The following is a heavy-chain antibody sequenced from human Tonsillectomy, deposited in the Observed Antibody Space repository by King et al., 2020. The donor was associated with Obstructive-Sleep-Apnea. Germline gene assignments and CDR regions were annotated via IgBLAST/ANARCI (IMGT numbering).Heavy chain of an antibody. V-gene: IGHV3-15*01. Sequence: VQLVESGGSLVKPGGSLSRSCAASGFPFTYALMSWVRQRPGKGLEWVGRINNQGGCGTADLAEPIEGRFTISRDDSKNTLYRQMNSMKTEDTAVYHFTWLTTVATIDYWGKGILVTVSS. CDR1: GFPFTYAL. D-gene: IGHD4-17*01. J-gene: IGHJ4*02. CDR3: TWLTTVATIDY. CDR2: INNQGGCGTA.